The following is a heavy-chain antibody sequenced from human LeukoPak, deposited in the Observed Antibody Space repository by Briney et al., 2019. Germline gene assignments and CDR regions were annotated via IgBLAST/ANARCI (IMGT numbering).Heavy chain of an antibody. Sequence: GGSLRLSCAAFSSYAMSWVRQAPGKGLEWVSTISGSGGSTYYADSVKGRLTISRNNSKNTLYLQMDSLRAEDTAVYYCAKGYCSSTNCYINWFDPWGQGTLVTVSS. CDR1: SSYA. CDR2: ISGSGGST. J-gene: IGHJ5*02. D-gene: IGHD2-2*01. V-gene: IGHV3-23*01. CDR3: AKGYCSSTNCYINWFDP.